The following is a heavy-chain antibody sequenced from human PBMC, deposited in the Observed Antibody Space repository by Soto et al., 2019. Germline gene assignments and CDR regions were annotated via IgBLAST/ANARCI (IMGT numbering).Heavy chain of an antibody. V-gene: IGHV1-3*01. CDR1: GYTFTSYA. D-gene: IGHD2-21*02. CDR3: ARLGLAYCGGDCYSGWFDP. CDR2: INAGNGNT. J-gene: IGHJ5*02. Sequence: QVQLVQSGAEVKKPGASVKVSCKASGYTFTSYAMHWVRQAPGQRLEWMGWINAGNGNTKYSQKFQGRVTITRDTSASTAYMELSGLRSEDTAVYYCARLGLAYCGGDCYSGWFDPWGQGTLVTVSS.